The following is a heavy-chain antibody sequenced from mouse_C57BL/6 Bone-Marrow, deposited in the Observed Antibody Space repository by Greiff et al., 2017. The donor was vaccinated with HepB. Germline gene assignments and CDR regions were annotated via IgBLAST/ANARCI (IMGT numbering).Heavy chain of an antibody. CDR2: IWSGGST. Sequence: QVQLQQSGPGLVQPSQSLSITCTVSGFSLTSYGVHWVRQSPGKGLEWLGVIWSGGSTDYNAAFISRLSISKDNSKSQVFFKMNSLQADDTAIYYCARNPPLLYYSNYYAMDYWGQGTSVTVSS. J-gene: IGHJ4*01. CDR1: GFSLTSYG. D-gene: IGHD2-5*01. CDR3: ARNPPLLYYSNYYAMDY. V-gene: IGHV2-2*01.